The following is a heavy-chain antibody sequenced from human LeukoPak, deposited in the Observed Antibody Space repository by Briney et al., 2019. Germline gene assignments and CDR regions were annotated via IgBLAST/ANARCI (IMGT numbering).Heavy chain of an antibody. J-gene: IGHJ4*02. Sequence: GGSLRLSCAASGFTFTNYGMHWVRQAPGKGLEWVTVIWYDGSNKYYADSVKGRFTISRDNSKNTLYLQMNSLRVEDTAVYYCTKDTFGNHDYWGQGTLVTVSS. CDR1: GFTFTNYG. CDR2: IWYDGSNK. V-gene: IGHV3-33*06. CDR3: TKDTFGNHDY. D-gene: IGHD3-10*01.